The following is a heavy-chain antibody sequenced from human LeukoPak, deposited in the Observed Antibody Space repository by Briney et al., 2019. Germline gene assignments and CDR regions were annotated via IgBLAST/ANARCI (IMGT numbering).Heavy chain of an antibody. J-gene: IGHJ6*03. CDR1: GGSFSGYY. Sequence: SETLSLTCAVYGGSFSGYYWSWIRQPPGKGLEWIGEINHSGSTNYNPSLKSRVTISVDTSKNQFSLKLSSVTTADTAVYYCARSSLRGATPYYMDVWGKGTTVTVSS. CDR2: INHSGST. D-gene: IGHD5-12*01. V-gene: IGHV4-34*01. CDR3: ARSSLRGATPYYMDV.